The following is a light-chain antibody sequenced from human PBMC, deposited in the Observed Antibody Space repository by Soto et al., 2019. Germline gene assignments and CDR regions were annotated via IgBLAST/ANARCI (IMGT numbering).Light chain of an antibody. CDR3: AAWDGSLSGVV. CDR2: TNN. CDR1: SSNIGSNY. Sequence: QSVLTQPPSASETPGQRVTISCSGSSSNIGSNYVYWYQQLPGTAPKLLIYTNNHRPSGVPDRFSGSKSGTSASLAISGLRSEDEADYYCAAWDGSLSGVVFGGGTKLTVL. J-gene: IGLJ3*02. V-gene: IGLV1-47*01.